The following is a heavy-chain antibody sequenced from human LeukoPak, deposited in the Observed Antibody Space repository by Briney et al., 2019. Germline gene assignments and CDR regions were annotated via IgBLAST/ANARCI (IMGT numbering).Heavy chain of an antibody. CDR2: IYYTGST. Sequence: SETLSLTCGVSGGAITNYYWNWIRQAPGKGLEWLGYIYYTGSTTYNPSVKSRITISLDTSKKQISLKLRSVTAADTAVYYCARVVWYSSSWYYFDYWGQGTLVTVSS. CDR3: ARVVWYSSSWYYFDY. V-gene: IGHV4-59*01. CDR1: GGAITNYY. J-gene: IGHJ4*02. D-gene: IGHD6-13*01.